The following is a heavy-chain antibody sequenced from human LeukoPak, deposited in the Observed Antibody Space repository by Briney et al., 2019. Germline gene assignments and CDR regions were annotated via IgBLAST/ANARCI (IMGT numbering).Heavy chain of an antibody. CDR1: EYTFTVYY. D-gene: IGHD3-16*01. J-gene: IGHJ6*02. CDR3: ARRGRDFYAMDV. V-gene: IGHV1-2*02. Sequence: ASVKVSCKASEYTFTVYYMHWVRHAPGQGLEWLGWINPKSGGTSYTQKFQGRVTMTRDTSISTGYMELSRLRSDDTAVYYCARRGRDFYAMDVWGQGTTVTVFS. CDR2: INPKSGGT.